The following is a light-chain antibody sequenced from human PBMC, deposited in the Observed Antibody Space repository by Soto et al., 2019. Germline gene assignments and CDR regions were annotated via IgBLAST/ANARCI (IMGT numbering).Light chain of an antibody. Sequence: IAVTQSPASLSLSPGESVTLSCRTSQTISGNYLSWYQRRPGQAPRLLIFGASIRATDIPARFIGGGSGRDFNLAITSLEPEDCAGYYCHQNYDLPWTFGQGTKLE. CDR3: HQNYDLPWT. V-gene: IGKV3D-7*01. CDR2: GAS. CDR1: QTISGNY. J-gene: IGKJ2*02.